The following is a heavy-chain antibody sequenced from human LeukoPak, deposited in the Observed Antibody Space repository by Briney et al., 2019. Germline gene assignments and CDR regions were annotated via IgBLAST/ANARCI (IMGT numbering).Heavy chain of an antibody. J-gene: IGHJ5*02. Sequence: PSETLSLTCIVPGGSISSSNYYWAWIRQSPGKGLEWIGTFSSGGSAHYNPSLTSRVSISKDTSDNQLSLRLYSVTAADTAVYYCARARYYYDSSGYAKGRINWFDPWGQGTLVTVSS. V-gene: IGHV4-39*07. D-gene: IGHD3-22*01. CDR2: FSSGGSA. CDR1: GGSISSSNYY. CDR3: ARARYYYDSSGYAKGRINWFDP.